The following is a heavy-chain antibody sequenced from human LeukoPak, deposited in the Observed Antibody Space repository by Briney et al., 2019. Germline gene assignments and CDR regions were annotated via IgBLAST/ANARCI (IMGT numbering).Heavy chain of an antibody. CDR1: GFTVSRNY. D-gene: IGHD3-10*01. Sequence: PGGSLRLSCAASGFTVSRNYMSWVRQAPGKGLEWVSVIYSGGRTYYADSVKGRFTISRDNSKNTLYLQMNRLRAEDTALYYCAKGAFGESHWTDYWGQGTLVTVSS. V-gene: IGHV3-66*01. CDR3: AKGAFGESHWTDY. J-gene: IGHJ4*02. CDR2: IYSGGRT.